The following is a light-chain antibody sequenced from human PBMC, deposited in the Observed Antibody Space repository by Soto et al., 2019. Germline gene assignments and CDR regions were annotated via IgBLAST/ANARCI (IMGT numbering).Light chain of an antibody. J-gene: IGKJ5*01. CDR3: QQHENPPIT. CDR2: DAS. V-gene: IGKV1-33*01. Sequence: IQMTQSPSSLSATVGDRVTITCRASQDVSSYLVWYQQKPGRAPKLLIFDASSLVTGVPSRFSGSGSGTDFTFTISSLQPEDIGTYYCQQHENPPITFGQGTRLQIK. CDR1: QDVSSY.